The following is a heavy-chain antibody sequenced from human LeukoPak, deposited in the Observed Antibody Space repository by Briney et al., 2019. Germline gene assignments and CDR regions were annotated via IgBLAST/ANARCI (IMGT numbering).Heavy chain of an antibody. J-gene: IGHJ4*02. CDR3: ARGLRDHENSYGYN. Sequence: PGGSLRLSCAASGFTFSSYAMSWVRQAPGKGLEWVSAISGSGGSTYYADSVKGRFTISRDNSKNTLYLQMNSLRAEDTAVYYCARGLRDHENSYGYNWGQGTLVTVSS. D-gene: IGHD5-18*01. CDR2: ISGSGGST. CDR1: GFTFSSYA. V-gene: IGHV3-23*01.